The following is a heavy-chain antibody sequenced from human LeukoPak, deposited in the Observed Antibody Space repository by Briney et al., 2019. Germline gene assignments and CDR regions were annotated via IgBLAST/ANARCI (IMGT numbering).Heavy chain of an antibody. J-gene: IGHJ4*02. CDR1: GFTFSDYY. D-gene: IGHD2-2*02. CDR3: ARRGFQLVYDH. V-gene: IGHV3-11*04. Sequence: GGSLRLSCAASGFTFSDYYMSWVRQAPGKGLEWLSYIDLSGNVKYYVDSVKGRFTISRDNAKNSLHLQMDSLKAEDTAVYYCARRGFQLVYDHWGQGILVTVSS. CDR2: IDLSGNVK.